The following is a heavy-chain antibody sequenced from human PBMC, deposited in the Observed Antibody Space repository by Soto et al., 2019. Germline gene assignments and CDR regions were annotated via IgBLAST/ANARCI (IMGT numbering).Heavy chain of an antibody. CDR1: GGSISSGDYY. D-gene: IGHD3-22*01. CDR3: ARAYYDSTGYNFDY. CDR2: IYYSGST. V-gene: IGHV4-30-4*01. J-gene: IGHJ4*02. Sequence: TSETLSLTCTVSGGSISSGDYYWSWIRQPPGKGLEWIGYIYYSGSTYYNPSLKSRVTISVDTSKNQFSLKLSSVTAADTAVYYCARAYYDSTGYNFDYWGQGTLVTVSS.